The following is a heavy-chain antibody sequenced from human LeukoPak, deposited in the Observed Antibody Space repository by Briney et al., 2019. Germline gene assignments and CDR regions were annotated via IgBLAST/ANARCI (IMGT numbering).Heavy chain of an antibody. Sequence: PGRSLRLSCAASGFILNSYGMHWVRQAPGKGLEWVAVISYDGSNKYYADSVKGRFTISRDNSKNTLYLQMNSLRAEDTAVYYCARGGNDYYDSSGYYLYWGQGTLVTVSS. CDR1: GFILNSYG. D-gene: IGHD3-22*01. CDR3: ARGGNDYYDSSGYYLY. V-gene: IGHV3-30*19. CDR2: ISYDGSNK. J-gene: IGHJ4*02.